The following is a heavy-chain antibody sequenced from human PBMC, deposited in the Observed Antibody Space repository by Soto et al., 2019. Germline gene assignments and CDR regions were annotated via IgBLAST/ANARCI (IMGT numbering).Heavy chain of an antibody. D-gene: IGHD2-2*01. CDR2: IKQDGSEK. CDR3: ARDKVVGVTGY. Sequence: PGGSLRLSCAASGFTFSSYAMSWVRQAPGKGLEWVANIKQDGSEKYYVDSVKGRFTISRDNAKNSLYLQMNSLRAEDTAVYYCARDKVVGVTGYWGQGTLVTVSS. CDR1: GFTFSSYA. V-gene: IGHV3-7*01. J-gene: IGHJ4*02.